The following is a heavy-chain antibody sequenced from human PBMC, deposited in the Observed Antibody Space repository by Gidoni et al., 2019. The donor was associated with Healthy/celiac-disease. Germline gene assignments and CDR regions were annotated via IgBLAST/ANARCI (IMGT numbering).Heavy chain of an antibody. CDR2: IYTSGST. CDR1: GGSISSGSYY. V-gene: IGHV4-61*02. D-gene: IGHD3-10*01. Sequence: QVQLQESGPGLVKPSQTLSLTCTVSGGSISSGSYYWSWIRQPAGKGLEWIGRIYTSGSTNYNPSLKSRVTISVDTSKNQFSLKLSSVTAADTAVYYCAREGFYGSGSYYVPYYFDYWGQGTLVTVSS. CDR3: AREGFYGSGSYYVPYYFDY. J-gene: IGHJ4*02.